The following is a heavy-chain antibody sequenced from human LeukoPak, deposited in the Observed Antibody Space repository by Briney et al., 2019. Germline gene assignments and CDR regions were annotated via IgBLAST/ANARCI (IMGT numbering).Heavy chain of an antibody. CDR1: GGTFSSYA. CDR3: ARAAGVYYDSSGYYQRYFQH. CDR2: IIPILGIA. J-gene: IGHJ1*01. D-gene: IGHD3-22*01. V-gene: IGHV1-69*04. Sequence: VASVNVSCKASGGTFSSYAISWVRQAPGQGLEWMGRIIPILGIANYAQKFQDRVTITADKSTSTAYMELSSLRSEDTAVYYCARAAGVYYDSSGYYQRYFQHWGQGTLVTVSS.